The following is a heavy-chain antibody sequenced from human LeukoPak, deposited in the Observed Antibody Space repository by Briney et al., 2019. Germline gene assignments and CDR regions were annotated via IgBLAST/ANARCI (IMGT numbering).Heavy chain of an antibody. Sequence: SETLSLTCTVSGYSISSGYYWGWIRQPPGKGLEGIGSIFYDGSSDYNQSLKSRVTISVDTSKNKFSLKVNSVTAADTAVYFCARYYGSGRGADYWGQGTLVTVPS. CDR1: GYSISSGYY. D-gene: IGHD3-10*01. CDR3: ARYYGSGRGADY. CDR2: IFYDGSS. V-gene: IGHV4-38-2*02. J-gene: IGHJ4*02.